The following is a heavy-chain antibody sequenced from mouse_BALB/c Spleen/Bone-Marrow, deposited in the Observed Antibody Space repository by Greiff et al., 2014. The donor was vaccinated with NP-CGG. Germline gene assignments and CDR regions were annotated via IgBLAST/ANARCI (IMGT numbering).Heavy chain of an antibody. V-gene: IGHV5-6-5*01. CDR3: AKRGAYGNCWFAY. J-gene: IGHJ3*01. CDR2: ISSGGST. D-gene: IGHD2-10*02. Sequence: LQQSGGGLVKPGGSLKLSCAASGFTFSSYAMSWVRQTPEKRLEWVASISSGGSTYYPDSVKGRFTIARDNARNIPYLQMSSLRSEDTAMYYGAKRGAYGNCWFAYWGQGTLVTVSA. CDR1: GFTFSSYA.